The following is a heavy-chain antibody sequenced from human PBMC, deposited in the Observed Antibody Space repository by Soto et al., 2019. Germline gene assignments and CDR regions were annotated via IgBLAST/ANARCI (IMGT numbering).Heavy chain of an antibody. Sequence: SETLSLTCAVYGGSFSGYYCSWIRQPPGMGLEWIGEINHFGITNYNPSLKSRLTMSVDTSKNQFSLKLSSATAADTAVYYCARLREDYFDYWGQGTLVTVSS. J-gene: IGHJ4*02. CDR2: INHFGIT. V-gene: IGHV4-34*01. D-gene: IGHD4-17*01. CDR1: GGSFSGYY. CDR3: ARLREDYFDY.